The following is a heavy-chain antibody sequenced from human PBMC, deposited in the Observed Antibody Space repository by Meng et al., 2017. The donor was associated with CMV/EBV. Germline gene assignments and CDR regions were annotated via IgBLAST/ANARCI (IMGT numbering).Heavy chain of an antibody. D-gene: IGHD3-22*01. V-gene: IGHV1-69*05. CDR3: AREGAYYYDSSGYGDAFDI. CDR1: GGTFSSYA. J-gene: IGHJ3*02. CDR2: IIPIFGTA. Sequence: SVKVSCKASGGTFSSYAISWVRQAPGQGLEWMGGIIPIFGTANYAQKFQGRVTITTDESTSTVYMELSSLRSEDTAVYYCAREGAYYYDSSGYGDAFDIWGQGTMVTVSS.